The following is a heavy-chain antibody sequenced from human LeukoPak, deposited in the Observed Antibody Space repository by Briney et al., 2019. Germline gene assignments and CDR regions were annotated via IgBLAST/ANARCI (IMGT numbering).Heavy chain of an antibody. V-gene: IGHV1-2*06. D-gene: IGHD1-26*01. CDR1: GYIFPDYY. CDR3: VELLVDGTDY. CDR2: INPNSGGT. Sequence: ASVKVSCKGSGYIFPDYYIYWVRQAPGQGLEWMGRINPNSGGTNYAQKLQGRVTMTTDTSTSTAYMELRSLRSDDTAVYYCVELLVDGTDYWGQGTLVTVSS. J-gene: IGHJ4*02.